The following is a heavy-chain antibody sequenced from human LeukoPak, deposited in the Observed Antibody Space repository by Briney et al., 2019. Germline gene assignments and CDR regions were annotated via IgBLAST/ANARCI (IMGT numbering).Heavy chain of an antibody. D-gene: IGHD6-19*01. CDR1: AFTFSSYG. Sequence: GGSLRLSCAASAFTFSSYGMHWVRQAPGKGLEWVAFIRYDGSNKYYADSVKGRFTISRDNSKNTLSLQMNSLRAEDTAVYYCAKDTQQWLCDAFDIWGQGTMVTVSS. J-gene: IGHJ3*02. V-gene: IGHV3-30*02. CDR3: AKDTQQWLCDAFDI. CDR2: IRYDGSNK.